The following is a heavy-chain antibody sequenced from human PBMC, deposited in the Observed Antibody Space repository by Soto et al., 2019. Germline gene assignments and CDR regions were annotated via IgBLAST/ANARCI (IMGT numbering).Heavy chain of an antibody. J-gene: IGHJ4*02. D-gene: IGHD7-27*01. CDR1: GRSISNYY. CDR3: ARRWGRTFDY. CDR2: IYYSGST. V-gene: IGHV4-59*01. Sequence: PSETLSLTCTVSGRSISNYYWSWIRQPPGKGLEWIGYIYYSGSTNYNPSLKSRVTISVDTSKNQFSLKLSSVTAADTAVYYCARRWGRTFDYWGPGTLVTVTS.